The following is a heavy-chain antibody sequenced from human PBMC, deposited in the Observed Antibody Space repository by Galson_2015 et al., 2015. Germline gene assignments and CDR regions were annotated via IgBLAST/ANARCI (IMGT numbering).Heavy chain of an antibody. CDR1: GYTFTSYY. CDR2: MNPSGGST. J-gene: IGHJ5*02. CDR3: ARDYSGISMVRGVGYSFDP. V-gene: IGHV1-46*01. Sequence: SVKVSCKASGYTFTSYYMHWVRQAPGQGLEWMGIMNPSGGSTSYAQKFQGRVTMTRDTSTSTVYMELSSLRSEDTAVYYCARDYSGISMVRGVGYSFDPWGQGTLVIVSS. D-gene: IGHD3-10*01.